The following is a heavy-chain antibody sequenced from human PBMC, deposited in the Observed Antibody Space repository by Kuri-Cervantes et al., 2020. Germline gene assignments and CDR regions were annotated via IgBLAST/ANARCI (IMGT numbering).Heavy chain of an antibody. V-gene: IGHV4/OR15-8*01. CDR3: ARDFCGARKSNGDYIYWYFDV. D-gene: IGHD4-17*01. CDR2: VSDSGRA. CDR1: GGSITSGTW. Sequence: SETLSLTCAVSGGSITSGTWWNWVRQPPGKGLEWIGEVSDSGRANYSPSLKSRVTTSVDKSQNQFSLTLYSVTAADTAVYYCARDFCGARKSNGDYIYWYFDVWGRGTLVTVSS. J-gene: IGHJ2*01.